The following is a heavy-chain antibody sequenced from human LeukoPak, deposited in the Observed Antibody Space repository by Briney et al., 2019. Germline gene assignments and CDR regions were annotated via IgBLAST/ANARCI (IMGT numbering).Heavy chain of an antibody. CDR1: GYTFTSYD. D-gene: IGHD3-9*01. Sequence: ASVKVSCKASGYTFTSYDINWVRQATGQGLEWMGWMNPNSGNTGYAQKFQGRVTMTRNTSISTAYMELSSLRSEDTAVYYCARGGKYYDILTGYYSHAFDIWGQGTMVTVSS. CDR2: MNPNSGNT. J-gene: IGHJ3*02. V-gene: IGHV1-8*01. CDR3: ARGGKYYDILTGYYSHAFDI.